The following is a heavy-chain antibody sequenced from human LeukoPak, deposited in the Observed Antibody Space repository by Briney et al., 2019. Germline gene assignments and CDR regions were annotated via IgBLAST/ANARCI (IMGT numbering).Heavy chain of an antibody. D-gene: IGHD5-24*01. Sequence: SVKVSCKASGGTFTSYAIIWVRRAPGQGLEWMGGIIPIFGTANYAQKFQGRVTITADESTSTAYMELSSLRSEDTAVYYCARTPVEMATTTPMPFDYWGQGTLVTVSS. CDR2: IIPIFGTA. J-gene: IGHJ4*02. CDR1: GGTFTSYA. CDR3: ARTPVEMATTTPMPFDY. V-gene: IGHV1-69*13.